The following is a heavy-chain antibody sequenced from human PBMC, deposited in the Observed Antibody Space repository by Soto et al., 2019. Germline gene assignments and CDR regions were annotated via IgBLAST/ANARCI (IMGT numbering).Heavy chain of an antibody. J-gene: IGHJ4*02. CDR2: IYHSGST. Sequence: PSETLSLTCAVSGGSISSGGYSWSWIRQPPGKGLEWIGYIYHSGSTYYNPSLKSRVTISVDRSKNQFSLKLSSVTAADTAVYYCARGPPPVWGQGTLVTVSS. CDR3: ARGPPPV. V-gene: IGHV4-30-2*01. CDR1: GGSISSGGYS.